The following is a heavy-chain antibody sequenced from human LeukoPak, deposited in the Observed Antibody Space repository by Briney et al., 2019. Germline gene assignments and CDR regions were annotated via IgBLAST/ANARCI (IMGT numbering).Heavy chain of an antibody. Sequence: PVKVSCKASGGTLSSHPISWVRQAPGQGLEWMGGIIPIFGTANYAQKLQGRVTITTDEPTSTDCMERRSLRSEYTAVYYCARAIVGAHFDYWGQGTLVTVSS. CDR2: IIPIFGTA. V-gene: IGHV1-69*05. J-gene: IGHJ4*02. CDR1: GGTLSSHP. CDR3: ARAIVGAHFDY. D-gene: IGHD1-26*01.